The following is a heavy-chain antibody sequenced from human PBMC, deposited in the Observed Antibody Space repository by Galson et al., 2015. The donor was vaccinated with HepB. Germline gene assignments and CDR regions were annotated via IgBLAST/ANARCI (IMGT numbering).Heavy chain of an antibody. V-gene: IGHV3-15*01. CDR1: GLTFSNAR. CDR2: IQSKTDGGTT. D-gene: IGHD2-21*02. CDR3: AHSSPVTANPLLDY. J-gene: IGHJ4*02. Sequence: SLRLSCAASGLTFSNARMSWVRQAPGKGLEWVGRIQSKTDGGTTDYAAPVRGRFTVSRDDSENTLYPQMNSLKTEDTAMYYCAHSSPVTANPLLDYWGRGTLVTVSS.